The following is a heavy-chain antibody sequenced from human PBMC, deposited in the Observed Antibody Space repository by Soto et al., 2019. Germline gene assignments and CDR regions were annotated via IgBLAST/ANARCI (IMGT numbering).Heavy chain of an antibody. V-gene: IGHV3-11*01. CDR2: ITSSSSTI. CDR1: GLSFSDYY. D-gene: IGHD3-10*02. J-gene: IGHJ4*02. CDR3: ATVFRSSNFTY. Sequence: QVELVESGGGLVKPGGSLRLSCAASGLSFSDYYMSWIRQAPGKGLEWIAYITSSSSTIYYADSVKGRFTISRNDAKNSLYLQLHSMRAEDTAVYYCATVFRSSNFTYWDQGALVTVS.